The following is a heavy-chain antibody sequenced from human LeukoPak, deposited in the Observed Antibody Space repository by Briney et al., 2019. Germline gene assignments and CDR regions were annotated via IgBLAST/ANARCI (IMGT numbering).Heavy chain of an antibody. CDR3: AKEGRSLQTY. CDR2: IKEDGTET. J-gene: IGHJ4*02. Sequence: GGSLRLSCAASGFAFNSQTMSWVRLAPGEGLEWVANIKEDGTETYYVDSVKGRFTISRDNAKNSLYLQMNSLRVEDTAVYYCAKEGRSLQTYWGQGTLVTVSS. CDR1: GFAFNSQT. D-gene: IGHD5-24*01. V-gene: IGHV3-7*03.